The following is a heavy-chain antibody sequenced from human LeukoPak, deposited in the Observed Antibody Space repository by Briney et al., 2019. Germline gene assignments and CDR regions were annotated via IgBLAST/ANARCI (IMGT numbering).Heavy chain of an antibody. J-gene: IGHJ4*02. CDR3: ARGPYYGYVWGSYRPDY. CDR2: ISSSSSYM. Sequence: GGSLKLSCAASGFTFSGYSMNWVRQAPGTGLEWVSSISSSSSYMYYADSMKGRFTISRDNAKKSLYLQMNSLRPEDTAVYYCARGPYYGYVWGSYRPDYWGQGTLVTVSS. V-gene: IGHV3-21*01. D-gene: IGHD3-16*02. CDR1: GFTFSGYS.